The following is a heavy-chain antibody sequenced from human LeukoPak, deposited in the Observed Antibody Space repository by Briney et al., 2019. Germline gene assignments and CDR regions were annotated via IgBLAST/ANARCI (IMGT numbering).Heavy chain of an antibody. D-gene: IGHD6-6*01. J-gene: IGHJ4*02. CDR3: ARDRPWRADY. CDR2: IYYTGNT. CDR1: GGSISSSTYY. Sequence: SETLSLTCTVSGGSISSSTYYWSWIRQPPGKGLEWIGYIYYTGNTSYNPSLKSRVTISVDTSKNQFSLKLSSVTAADTAVYYCARDRPWRADYWGQGTLVTVSP. V-gene: IGHV4-61*01.